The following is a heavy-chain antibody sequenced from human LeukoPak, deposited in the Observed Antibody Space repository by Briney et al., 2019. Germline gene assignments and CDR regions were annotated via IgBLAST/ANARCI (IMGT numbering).Heavy chain of an antibody. D-gene: IGHD4-17*01. CDR3: ARDGTDYGDYAYWFDP. Sequence: GASVKVSCKASGYTFTGYYMHWVRQAPGQGLEWMGWISAYNGNTNYAQKLQGRVTMTTDTSTSTAYMELRSLRSDDTAVYYCARDGTDYGDYAYWFDPWGQGTLVTVSS. CDR1: GYTFTGYY. CDR2: ISAYNGNT. J-gene: IGHJ5*02. V-gene: IGHV1-18*04.